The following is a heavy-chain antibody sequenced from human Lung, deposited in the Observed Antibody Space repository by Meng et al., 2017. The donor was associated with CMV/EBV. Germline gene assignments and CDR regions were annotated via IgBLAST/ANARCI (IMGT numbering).Heavy chain of an antibody. CDR2: IYYSGST. D-gene: IGHD3-10*01. CDR3: ARHGSGSYFYGMDV. Sequence: LXCTVSGGSISSYYWSWIRQPPGKGLEDIGYIYYSGSTSYNPSLKSRVTISVDTSKNQFSLKLSSVTAADTAVYYCARHGSGSYFYGMDVWGQGTTVPSP. J-gene: IGHJ6*02. V-gene: IGHV4-59*01. CDR1: GGSISSYY.